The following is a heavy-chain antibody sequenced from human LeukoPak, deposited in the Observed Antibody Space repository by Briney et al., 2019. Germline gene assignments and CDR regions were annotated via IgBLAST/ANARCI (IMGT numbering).Heavy chain of an antibody. CDR2: IYYSGST. CDR3: ARDQGTRIQLWGYYFDY. J-gene: IGHJ4*02. V-gene: IGHV4-39*07. D-gene: IGHD5-18*01. Sequence: SETLSLTCTVSGGSISSSSYYWGWIRQPPGKGLEWIGSIYYSGSTYYNPSLKSRVTISVDTSKYQFSLKLSSVTAADTAVYYCARDQGTRIQLWGYYFDYWGQGTLVTVSS. CDR1: GGSISSSSYY.